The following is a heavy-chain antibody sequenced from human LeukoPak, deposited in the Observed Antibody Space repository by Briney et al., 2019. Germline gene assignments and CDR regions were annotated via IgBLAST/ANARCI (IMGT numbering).Heavy chain of an antibody. CDR1: GGTFTSYA. J-gene: IGHJ6*02. CDR3: ARVRIAAAGTLLYGMDV. V-gene: IGHV1-69*10. Sequence: GASVKVSCKASGGTFTSYAISWVRQAPGQGLEWMGRIIPIFGIANYAQKFQGRVTITADKSTSTAYMELSSLRSEDTAVYYCARVRIAAAGTLLYGMDVWGQGTTVTASS. CDR2: IIPIFGIA. D-gene: IGHD6-13*01.